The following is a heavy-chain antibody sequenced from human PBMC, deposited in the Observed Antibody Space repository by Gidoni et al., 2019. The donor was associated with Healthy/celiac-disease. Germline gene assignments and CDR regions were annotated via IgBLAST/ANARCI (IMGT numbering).Heavy chain of an antibody. J-gene: IGHJ6*02. D-gene: IGHD3-10*01. CDR2: ISSSSSTI. CDR3: ARDETKSIWFGADMASDYYYYGMDV. V-gene: IGHV3-48*02. Sequence: EVQLVESGGGLAQPGGSLRLSCAASGFTFSSYSMTWVRQAPGKGLEWVSYISSSSSTIYYAASVKGRFTISRDNAKNSLYLQMNSLRDEDTAVYYCARDETKSIWFGADMASDYYYYGMDVWGQGTTVTVSS. CDR1: GFTFSSYS.